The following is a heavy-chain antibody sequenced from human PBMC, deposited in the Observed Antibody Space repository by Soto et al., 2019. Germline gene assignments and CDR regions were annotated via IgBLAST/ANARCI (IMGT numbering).Heavy chain of an antibody. CDR1: GFTFSSYW. Sequence: EVQLVESGGGLVRPGGSLRLSCAASGFTFSSYWMHWVRQAPGKGLVWVSRMNEDGGTTDYADSVKGRFTISRDNAKNTLYLQMNSVRVEDTAVYYCASDLSGRADVWGQGTTVTVSS. V-gene: IGHV3-74*02. CDR2: MNEDGGTT. CDR3: ASDLSGRADV. D-gene: IGHD3-10*01. J-gene: IGHJ6*02.